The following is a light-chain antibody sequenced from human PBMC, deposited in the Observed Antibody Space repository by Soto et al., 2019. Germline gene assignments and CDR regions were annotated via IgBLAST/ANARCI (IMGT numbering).Light chain of an antibody. V-gene: IGKV1-5*03. CDR2: KAS. Sequence: DIQMTQSPSTLSASVGDRVTITCRASQSISTWLAWYQQKQGTAPKLLIYKASSLRNGVPSRFSGSGSGTEFTLTIYSLQPDDFASYYCQQYNGYPHTFGQGTKLEIK. CDR3: QQYNGYPHT. J-gene: IGKJ2*01. CDR1: QSISTW.